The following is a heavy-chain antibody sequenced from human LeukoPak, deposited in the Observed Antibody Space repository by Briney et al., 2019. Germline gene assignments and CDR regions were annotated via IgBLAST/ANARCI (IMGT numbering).Heavy chain of an antibody. CDR1: GGSISSFY. D-gene: IGHD5-24*01. Sequence: SETLSLTCTVSGGSISSFYWSWIRQPAGKGLEWIGRIYSSGNTNYNPSLKSRVTISVDTSKNQFSLKLSSVTAADTAVYYCARDVGEMATITWGQGTLVTVSS. CDR2: IYSSGNT. CDR3: ARDVGEMATIT. J-gene: IGHJ4*02. V-gene: IGHV4-4*07.